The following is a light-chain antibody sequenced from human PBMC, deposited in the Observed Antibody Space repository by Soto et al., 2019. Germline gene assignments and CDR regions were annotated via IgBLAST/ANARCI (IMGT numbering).Light chain of an antibody. CDR1: QSISRY. Sequence: DIQMTQSPSSLSASVGDRITITCRASQSISRYLNWYQHKPGKAPKLLINAASSLERGVPSRFSGGGSGTDFTLNISSLQPDDFATYYCQQNYRATPWTFGQGTKVAI. CDR2: AAS. CDR3: QQNYRATPWT. V-gene: IGKV1-39*01. J-gene: IGKJ1*01.